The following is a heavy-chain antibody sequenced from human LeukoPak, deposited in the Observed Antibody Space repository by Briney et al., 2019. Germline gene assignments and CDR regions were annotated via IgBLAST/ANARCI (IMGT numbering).Heavy chain of an antibody. CDR2: IRQDGSEI. CDR3: ARDKIVGATYFDY. D-gene: IGHD1-26*01. J-gene: IGHJ4*02. Sequence: PGGSLRLSCAASGFTFSNYWMSWVRQAPGKGLEWVANIRQDGSEIYYVDSVKGRFTISRDNAKNSLFLQMNSQRAEDTAVYYCARDKIVGATYFDYWGQGTLVTVSS. CDR1: GFTFSNYW. V-gene: IGHV3-7*01.